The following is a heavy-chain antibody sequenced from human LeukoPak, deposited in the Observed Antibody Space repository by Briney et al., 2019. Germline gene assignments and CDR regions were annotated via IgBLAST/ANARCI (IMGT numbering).Heavy chain of an antibody. J-gene: IGHJ1*01. CDR1: GGSISSYY. CDR2: IHYSLST. Sequence: SETLSLTCTVSGGSISSYYWSWIRQPPGKGLQWIGYIHYSLSTNYNPSLKSRVTISVDTSKNQFSLKLTSVPAADTAVYYCARNDYGDYTFHHWAQGTLVTVSS. D-gene: IGHD4-17*01. CDR3: ARNDYGDYTFHH. V-gene: IGHV4-59*01.